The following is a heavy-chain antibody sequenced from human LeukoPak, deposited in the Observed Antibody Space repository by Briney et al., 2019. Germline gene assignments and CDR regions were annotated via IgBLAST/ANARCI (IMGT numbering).Heavy chain of an antibody. J-gene: IGHJ6*03. CDR1: GFSISSYY. CDR2: IYYSGST. Sequence: SETLSLTCTVSGFSISSYYLSWIRQPPGKGLEWIGYIYYSGSTTYNPSLKSRVTISVDSSKHQFSLKLRSVTAAHTPVYYCASSSSGWYRYMDVGGKGTTVTVS. CDR3: ASSSSGWYRYMDV. D-gene: IGHD6-19*01. V-gene: IGHV4-59*01.